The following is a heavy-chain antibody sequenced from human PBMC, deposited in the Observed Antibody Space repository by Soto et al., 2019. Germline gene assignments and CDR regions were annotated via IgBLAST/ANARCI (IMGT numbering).Heavy chain of an antibody. V-gene: IGHV3-15*01. CDR1: GFTFSNAW. CDR2: IKSKTDGGTT. D-gene: IGHD4-17*01. J-gene: IGHJ3*02. Sequence: EVQLVESGGGLVKPGGSLRLSCAASGFTFSNAWMSWVRQAPGKGLEWVGRIKSKTDGGTTDYAAPVKGRFTISRDDSKNTLYLQMNSLKTEDTAVYYFTTVGVTTVIGDAFDIWGQGTMVTVSS. CDR3: TTVGVTTVIGDAFDI.